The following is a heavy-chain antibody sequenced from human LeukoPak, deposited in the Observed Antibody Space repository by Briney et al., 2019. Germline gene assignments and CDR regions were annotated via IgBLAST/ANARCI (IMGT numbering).Heavy chain of an antibody. V-gene: IGHV1-69*06. CDR2: VIPIFGTA. CDR3: ARADSVDTAMVAYYYYYGMDV. Sequence: SVKDSCKASGGTFSSYAISWVRQAPGQGLEWMGGVIPIFGTANYAQKFQGRVTITADKSTSTAYMELSSLRSEDTAVYYCARADSVDTAMVAYYYYYGMDVWGKGTTVTVSS. J-gene: IGHJ6*04. CDR1: GGTFSSYA. D-gene: IGHD5-18*01.